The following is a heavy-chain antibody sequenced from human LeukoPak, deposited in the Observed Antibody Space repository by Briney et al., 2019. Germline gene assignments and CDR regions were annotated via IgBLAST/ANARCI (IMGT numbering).Heavy chain of an antibody. Sequence: SQTLSLTCTVSGGSISSGGYYWSRIRQHPGKGLEWIGYIYYSGSTYYNPSLKSRVTISVDTSKNQFSLKLSSVTAADTAVYYCARERIWFEVSYMDVWGKGTTVTVSS. CDR1: GGSISSGGYY. CDR2: IYYSGST. V-gene: IGHV4-31*03. J-gene: IGHJ6*03. CDR3: ARERIWFEVSYMDV. D-gene: IGHD3-10*01.